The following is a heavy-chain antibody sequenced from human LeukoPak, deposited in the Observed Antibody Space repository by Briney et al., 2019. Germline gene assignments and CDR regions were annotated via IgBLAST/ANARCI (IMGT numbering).Heavy chain of an antibody. Sequence: GGSLRLSCAASGLTVGSNYMAWVRQAPGKGLEWVSVVYSDGRTKYTDSLRGRFTISRDNSKNSVYLQMYSLRPEDTAVYYCARGPYPPGQWEYFDYWGQGTLVTVSS. CDR1: GLTVGSNY. J-gene: IGHJ4*02. D-gene: IGHD1-26*01. CDR3: ARGPYPPGQWEYFDY. CDR2: VYSDGRT. V-gene: IGHV3-66*02.